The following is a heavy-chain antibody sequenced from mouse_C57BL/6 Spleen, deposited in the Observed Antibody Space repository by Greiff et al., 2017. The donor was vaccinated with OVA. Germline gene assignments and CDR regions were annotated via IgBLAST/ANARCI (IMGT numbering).Heavy chain of an antibody. V-gene: IGHV5-12*01. CDR2: ISNGGGST. CDR1: GFTFSDYY. J-gene: IGHJ3*01. CDR3: ARHYPTWFAC. Sequence: DVMLVESGGGLVQPGGSLKLSCAASGFTFSDYYMYWVRQTPEKRLEWVAYISNGGGSTYYPDTVKGRFTISRDNAKNTLYLQMSRLKSEDTAMYYCARHYPTWFACWGQGTLVTVSA.